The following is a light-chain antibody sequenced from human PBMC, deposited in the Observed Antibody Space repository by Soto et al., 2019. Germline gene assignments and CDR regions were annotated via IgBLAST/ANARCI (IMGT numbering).Light chain of an antibody. CDR2: EVS. J-gene: IGLJ2*01. CDR1: SRDVGGYNF. CDR3: SSYAGTNKGV. V-gene: IGLV2-8*01. Sequence: QSALTQPPSASGYPGQSVTISCTGTSRDVGGYNFVSWYQQHPGKAPKLMIYEVSKRPSGVPDRFSGSKSGNTASLSVSGLQAEDEADYYCSSYAGTNKGVFGGGTQLTVL.